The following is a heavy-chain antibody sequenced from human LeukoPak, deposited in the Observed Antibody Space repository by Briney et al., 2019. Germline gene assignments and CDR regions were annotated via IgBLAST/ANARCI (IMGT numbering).Heavy chain of an antibody. J-gene: IGHJ4*02. D-gene: IGHD2-21*02. V-gene: IGHV3-9*01. Sequence: GGSLRLSCAASGFTFDDYAMHWVRQAPGKGPEWVSGISWNSGSIGYADSVKGRFTISRDNAKNSLYLQMNSLRAEDTALYYCAKDMGDHDDYWGQGTLVTVSS. CDR3: AKDMGDHDDY. CDR1: GFTFDDYA. CDR2: ISWNSGSI.